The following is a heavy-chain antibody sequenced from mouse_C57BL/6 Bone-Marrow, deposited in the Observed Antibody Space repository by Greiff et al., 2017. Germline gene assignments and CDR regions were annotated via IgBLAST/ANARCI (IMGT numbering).Heavy chain of an antibody. V-gene: IGHV1-59*01. J-gene: IGHJ3*01. CDR1: GYTFTSYW. CDR3: ARSQLRLPPWFAY. Sequence: VQLKQPGAELVRPGTSVKLSCKASGYTFTSYWMHWVKQRPGQGLEWIGVIDPSDSYTNYNQKFKGKATLTVDTSSSTAYMQLSSLTSEDSAVYYCARSQLRLPPWFAYWGQGTLVTVSA. CDR2: IDPSDSYT. D-gene: IGHD3-2*02.